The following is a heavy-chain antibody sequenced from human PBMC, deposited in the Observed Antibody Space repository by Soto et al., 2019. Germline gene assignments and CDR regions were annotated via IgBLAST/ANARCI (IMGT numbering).Heavy chain of an antibody. V-gene: IGHV4-59*12. CDR1: GGYISSYY. CDR3: ASGAHYIWNG. D-gene: IGHD3-9*01. Sequence: SETKCLTCTVAGGYISSYYWSWIRQPPGKGLEWIGYIYYSGSTNYNPSLKNKNQVSLEVYSVTAADTAVYYCASGAHYIWNGWGQGTLVTVSS. CDR2: IYYSGST. J-gene: IGHJ4*02.